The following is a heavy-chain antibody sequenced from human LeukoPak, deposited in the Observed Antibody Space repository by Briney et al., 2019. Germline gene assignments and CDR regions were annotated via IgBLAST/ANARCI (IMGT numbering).Heavy chain of an antibody. V-gene: IGHV1-18*01. J-gene: IGHJ4*02. D-gene: IGHD3-22*01. Sequence: ASVKVSCKASGYTFTSYGISWVRQALGQGLEWMGWISAYNGNTNYAQKLQGRVTMTTDTSTSTAYMELRSLRSDDTAVYYCARAVDSSGYSPFDYWGQGTLVTVSS. CDR3: ARAVDSSGYSPFDY. CDR1: GYTFTSYG. CDR2: ISAYNGNT.